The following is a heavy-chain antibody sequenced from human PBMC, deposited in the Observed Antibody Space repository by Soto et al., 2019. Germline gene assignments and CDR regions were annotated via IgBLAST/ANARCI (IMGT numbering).Heavy chain of an antibody. V-gene: IGHV4-59*08. CDR3: ARHSGSSWYYFDY. D-gene: IGHD6-13*01. CDR2: IYYGGST. Sequence: PSETLSLTCTVSGGSIRSYYWSXIXXPPGKGLEWIGYIYYGGSTKHNPPLKSRVTISVDTSKNQFSLKLSSVTAADTAVYYCARHSGSSWYYFDYWGQGTLVTVSS. J-gene: IGHJ4*02. CDR1: GGSIRSYY.